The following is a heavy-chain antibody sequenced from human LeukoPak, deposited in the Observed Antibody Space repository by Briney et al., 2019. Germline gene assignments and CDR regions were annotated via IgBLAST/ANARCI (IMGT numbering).Heavy chain of an antibody. CDR1: GGSISSGSYY. J-gene: IGHJ4*02. CDR3: ARAVSSGYTIDY. V-gene: IGHV4-61*02. CDR2: IYTSGST. D-gene: IGHD3-22*01. Sequence: SETLSLTCTVSGGSISSGSYYWSWIRQPAGKGLEWIGRIYTSGSTNYNPSLKSRVTISVDTSKNQFSLKLSSVTAADTAVYYCARAVSSGYTIDYWGQGTLVTVSS.